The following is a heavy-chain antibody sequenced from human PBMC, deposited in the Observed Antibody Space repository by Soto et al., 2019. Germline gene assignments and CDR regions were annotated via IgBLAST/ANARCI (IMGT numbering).Heavy chain of an antibody. CDR2: TYYRSKWYN. D-gene: IGHD6-13*01. V-gene: IGHV6-1*01. CDR1: GDSVSSNSAA. J-gene: IGHJ4*02. CDR3: ARDDSSSWFGEYYFDY. Sequence: SQTLSLTCAISGDSVSSNSAAWNWIRQSPSRSLKWLGRTYYRSKWYNDYAVSVKSRITINPDTSKNQFSLQLNSVTPEDTAVYYCARDDSSSWFGEYYFDYWGQGTLVTVSS.